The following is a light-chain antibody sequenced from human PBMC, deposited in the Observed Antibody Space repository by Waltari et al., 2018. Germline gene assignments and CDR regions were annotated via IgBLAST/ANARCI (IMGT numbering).Light chain of an antibody. J-gene: IGKJ5*01. CDR1: QSLLQSSGYNY. V-gene: IGKV2-28*01. CDR2: LGS. CDR3: MQALQDIT. Sequence: DIVLTQSPLSLPVTAGEPASISCRSSQSLLQSSGYNYLDWYLQKPGQSPQLLIYLGSTRASGVPDRFSGSGSGTDFTLKISRVEAEYVGIYYCMQALQDITFGQGTRLEIK.